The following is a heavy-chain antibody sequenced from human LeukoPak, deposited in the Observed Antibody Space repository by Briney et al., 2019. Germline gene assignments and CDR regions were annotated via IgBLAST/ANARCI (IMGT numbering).Heavy chain of an antibody. CDR1: GFTFSSYV. J-gene: IGHJ3*02. Sequence: QPGGSLRLSCAASGFTFSSYVMSSVRQAPGRGVEWVSPICGSGGSIYYADSVKGGFTISRDNSKNTLYLQMNSLRAEDTAVYYCAKDVWELRNAFDIWGQGTMVTVSS. CDR3: AKDVWELRNAFDI. V-gene: IGHV3-23*01. D-gene: IGHD1-26*01. CDR2: ICGSGGSI.